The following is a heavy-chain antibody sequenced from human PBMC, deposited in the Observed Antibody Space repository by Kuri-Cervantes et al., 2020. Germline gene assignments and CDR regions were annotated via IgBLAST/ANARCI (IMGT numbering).Heavy chain of an antibody. CDR1: GFTFSNYW. CDR3: ARGGGSWSFDY. Sequence: GESLKISCAASGFTFSNYWMHWVRQAPGKGLVWVSRVNSDGKNTGYADSVKGRFTISRDNAKNTLYLQMNSLRAEDTAVYYCARGGGSWSFDYWGQGTLVTVSS. J-gene: IGHJ4*02. V-gene: IGHV3-74*01. D-gene: IGHD6-13*01. CDR2: VNSDGKNT.